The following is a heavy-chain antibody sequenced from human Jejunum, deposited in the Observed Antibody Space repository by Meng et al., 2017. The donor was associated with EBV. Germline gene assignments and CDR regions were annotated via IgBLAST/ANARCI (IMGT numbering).Heavy chain of an antibody. CDR1: GFTFSSYW. CDR3: SRDLAGSADY. V-gene: IGHV3-74*01. J-gene: IGHJ4*02. CDR2: LNEDGTIT. D-gene: IGHD1-14*01. Sequence: EVQLVESXXXXVXXGGXLRLSCAASGFTFSSYWMHWVRQVPGKGLMWVSRLNEDGTITTYADSVKGRFTISRDNAKNTLYLQMNSLRAEDTAVYYCSRDLAGSADYRGQGTLVTVSS.